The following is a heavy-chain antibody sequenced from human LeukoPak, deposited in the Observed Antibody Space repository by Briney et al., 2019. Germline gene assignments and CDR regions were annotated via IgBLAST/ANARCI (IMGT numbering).Heavy chain of an antibody. J-gene: IGHJ4*02. D-gene: IGHD1-26*01. CDR3: ARGGATRGRFEN. CDR1: GFPFNVQT. CDR2: MRQDGSEI. V-gene: IGHV3-7*01. Sequence: GGSLRLSCAASGFPFNVQTVSWVRQAPGKGLDWVASMRQDGSEIYYVDSVKGRFTISRDNPENSLYLQMNSLRAEDTAVYYCARGGATRGRFENWGQGTLVTVSS.